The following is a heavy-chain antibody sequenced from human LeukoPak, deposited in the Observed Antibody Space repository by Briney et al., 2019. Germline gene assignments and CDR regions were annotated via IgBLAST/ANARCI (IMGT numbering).Heavy chain of an antibody. CDR1: GGTFISYA. CDR3: ARGDYYDSSGYYFDY. V-gene: IGHV1-69*13. D-gene: IGHD3-22*01. Sequence: GASVKVSCKASGGTFISYAISWVRQAPGQGLEWMGGIIPIFGTANYAQKFQGRVTITADESTSTAYMELSSLRSEDTAVYYCARGDYYDSSGYYFDYWGQGTLVTVSS. CDR2: IIPIFGTA. J-gene: IGHJ4*02.